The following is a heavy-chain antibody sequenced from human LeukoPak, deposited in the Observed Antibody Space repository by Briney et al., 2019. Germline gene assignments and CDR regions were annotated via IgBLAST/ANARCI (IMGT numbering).Heavy chain of an antibody. D-gene: IGHD1-26*01. J-gene: IGHJ3*02. V-gene: IGHV3-21*01. CDR3: ARDVGASAPDAFDI. CDR1: GFTFSTYN. CDR2: ISSSSNYI. Sequence: PGGSLRLSCAASGFTFSTYNMNWVRQAPGKGLKWVSSISSSSNYIYYADSVKGRFTISRDNAKNSLYLQMNSLRAEDTDVYYCARDVGASAPDAFDIWGQGTMVTVSS.